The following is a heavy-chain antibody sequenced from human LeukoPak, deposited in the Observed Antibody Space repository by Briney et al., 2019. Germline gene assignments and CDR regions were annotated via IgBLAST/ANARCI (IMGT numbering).Heavy chain of an antibody. J-gene: IGHJ5*02. D-gene: IGHD1-26*01. V-gene: IGHV1-69*04. CDR1: GGTFSSYA. Sequence: GASVKVSCKASGGTFSSYAISWVRQAPGQGLEWMGRIIPILGIANYAQKFQGRVTITADKSTSTAYMELSSLRPEDTAVYYCARDSVKGAYWLDPWGQGTLVTVSS. CDR2: IIPILGIA. CDR3: ARDSVKGAYWLDP.